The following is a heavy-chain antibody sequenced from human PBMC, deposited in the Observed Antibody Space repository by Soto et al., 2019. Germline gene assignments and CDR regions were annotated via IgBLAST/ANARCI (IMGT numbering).Heavy chain of an antibody. CDR3: ARGCPAECCSRTSCYLDY. CDR1: GDSVSSNSAA. D-gene: IGHD2-2*01. CDR2: TYYRSKWYN. J-gene: IGHJ4*02. V-gene: IGHV6-1*01. Sequence: SQTLSLTCAISGDSVSSNSAAWNWIRQSPSRGLEWLGRTYYRSKWYNDYAVSVKRRITINPDTSKNQFSLQLNSVTPADTAVYYCARGCPAECCSRTSCYLDYGGPGTLVTVSS.